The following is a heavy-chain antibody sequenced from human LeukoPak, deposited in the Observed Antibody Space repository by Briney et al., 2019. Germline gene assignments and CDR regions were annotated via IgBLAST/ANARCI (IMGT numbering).Heavy chain of an antibody. V-gene: IGHV3-30*18. CDR1: GFTFSSYG. CDR3: AKDRGGAYYESSVDI. Sequence: GGSLRLSCAASGFTFSSYGMSWVRQAPGKGLEWVAVISYDGSNKYYADSEKGRFTISRDNSKNTLYLQMNSLRAEDTAVYYCAKDRGGAYYESSVDIWGQGTMVTVSS. D-gene: IGHD3-22*01. CDR2: ISYDGSNK. J-gene: IGHJ3*02.